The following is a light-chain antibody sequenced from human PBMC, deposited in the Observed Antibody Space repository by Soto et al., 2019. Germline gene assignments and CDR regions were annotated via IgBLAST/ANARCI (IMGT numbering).Light chain of an antibody. CDR2: DAS. CDR1: QNIDNY. CDR3: QQYEHLPT. V-gene: IGKV1-33*01. Sequence: DIQMTQSPSSLSASVGDRVTITCQASQNIDNYLNWYQQKPGRAPKLLIYDASNLEAGVPSRFRGSGSGTDFTCTISRLQPEDIETYYCQQYEHLPTFGQGTRLEIK. J-gene: IGKJ5*01.